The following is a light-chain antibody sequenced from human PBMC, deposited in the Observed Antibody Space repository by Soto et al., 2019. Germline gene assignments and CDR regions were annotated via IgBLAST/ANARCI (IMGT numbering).Light chain of an antibody. J-gene: IGKJ3*01. CDR1: QGIGSD. Sequence: AIRMTQSPSSFSASTGDRVTITCRASQGIGSDLGWYQQKPGKAPKVLIYGISSLQSGVPSRFSGSGSGTDFTLTIRSLQPEDIATYYCLQSYSTPQTFGPGTKVDIK. CDR3: LQSYSTPQT. V-gene: IGKV1-6*01. CDR2: GIS.